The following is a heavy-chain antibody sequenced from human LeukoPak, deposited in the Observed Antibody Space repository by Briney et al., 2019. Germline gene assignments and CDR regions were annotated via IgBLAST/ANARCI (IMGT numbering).Heavy chain of an antibody. V-gene: IGHV4-4*07. CDR2: IYSSGST. D-gene: IGHD3-10*01. J-gene: IGHJ4*02. CDR1: GGTISSYY. CDR3: ARTSARGAQFDY. Sequence: PSETLTLTCSASGGTISSYYWSWIRQPAGKGLEWIGRIYSSGSTNYNPSPKTRVTMSLDTSKNQFSLNLTTGTAADTAVYYCARTSARGAQFDYWGQGTLVTVSS.